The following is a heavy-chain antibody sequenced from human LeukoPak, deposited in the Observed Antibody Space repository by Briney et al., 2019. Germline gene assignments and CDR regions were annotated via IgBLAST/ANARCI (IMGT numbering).Heavy chain of an antibody. D-gene: IGHD3-9*01. J-gene: IGHJ6*02. CDR3: ARYRALRYFDWLSQGPSNDYYGMDV. Sequence: KPGGSLRLSCAASGFTFSDYYMSWIRQAPGKGLEWVSYISSSSSYTNYADSVKGRFTICRDNAKNSLYLQMNSLRAEDTAVYYCARYRALRYFDWLSQGPSNDYYGMDVWGQGTTVTVSS. CDR1: GFTFSDYY. CDR2: ISSSSSYT. V-gene: IGHV3-11*03.